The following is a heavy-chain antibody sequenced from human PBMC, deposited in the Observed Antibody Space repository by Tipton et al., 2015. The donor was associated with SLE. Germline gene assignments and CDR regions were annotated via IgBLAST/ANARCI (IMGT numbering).Heavy chain of an antibody. D-gene: IGHD3-3*01. CDR2: IDPISGET. V-gene: IGHV1-2*02. CDR3: ARPLTVFGVIRGFDF. Sequence: QLVQSGAEVKKPGASVKVSCKTSGYTFTGYYMYWVRQAPGQGLEWMGWIDPISGETNYAQRFQGRVTMTRDTSISTAYLELSRLRSDDTAVYYCARPLTVFGVIRGFDFWGQGTLVTVSS. CDR1: GYTFTGYY. J-gene: IGHJ4*02.